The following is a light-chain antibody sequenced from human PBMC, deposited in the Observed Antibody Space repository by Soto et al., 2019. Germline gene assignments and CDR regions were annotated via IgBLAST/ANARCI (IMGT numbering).Light chain of an antibody. J-gene: IGLJ2*01. V-gene: IGLV1-44*01. CDR3: ASWDASLSAVV. CDR1: NSNIGVNT. Sequence: QSVVTQSPSASGTPGQRVTISCSGRNSNIGVNTVNWYQQFPGTNPNHLLYNNDQRPSGVPDRLSGSKSGASASLPTSARHPEEDAAYYCASWDASLSAVVFGGGTKLTVL. CDR2: NND.